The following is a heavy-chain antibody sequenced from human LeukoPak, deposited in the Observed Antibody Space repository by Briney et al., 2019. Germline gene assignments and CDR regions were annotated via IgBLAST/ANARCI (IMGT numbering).Heavy chain of an antibody. CDR3: AKETAKFNYYDSSGYSLRDL. CDR2: ISGSGGST. CDR1: GFTFSSYA. D-gene: IGHD3-22*01. Sequence: PGGSLRLSCAASGFTFSSYAMSWVRQAPGKGLEWVSAISGSGGSTYYADSVKGRFTISRDNSKNTLYLQMNSLRAEDTAVYYCAKETAKFNYYDSSGYSLRDLWGQGTLVTVSS. V-gene: IGHV3-23*01. J-gene: IGHJ4*02.